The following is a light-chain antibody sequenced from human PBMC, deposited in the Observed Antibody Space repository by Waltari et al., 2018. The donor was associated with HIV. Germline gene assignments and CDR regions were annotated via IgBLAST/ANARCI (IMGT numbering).Light chain of an antibody. CDR3: AAWDDSLNGPV. J-gene: IGLJ3*02. CDR1: SSNIGSNT. V-gene: IGLV1-44*01. CDR2: GNK. Sequence: QSVLTQPPSASGTPGQRFTISCSGSSSNIGSNTVNWYQQLPGTAPKLLIYGNKQRPSGVPDRFSGSKSGTSASLAISGRQSEEEADYYCAAWDDSLNGPVFGGGTKLTVL.